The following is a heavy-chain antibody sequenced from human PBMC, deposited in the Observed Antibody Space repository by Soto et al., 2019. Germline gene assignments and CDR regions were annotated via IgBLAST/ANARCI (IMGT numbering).Heavy chain of an antibody. CDR2: IYTSGST. J-gene: IGHJ4*02. V-gene: IGHV4-4*07. D-gene: IGHD4-17*01. CDR3: ARDLRYYGDYAFDY. CDR1: GGFISSYY. Sequence: SETLSLTCTVSGGFISSYYWSWIRQPAGKGLEWIGRIYTSGSTNYNPSLKSRVTMSVDTSKNQFSLKLSSVTAADTAVYYCARDLRYYGDYAFDYWGQGTLVTVSS.